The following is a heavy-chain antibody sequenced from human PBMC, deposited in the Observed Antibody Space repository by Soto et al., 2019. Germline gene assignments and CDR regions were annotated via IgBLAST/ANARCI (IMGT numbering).Heavy chain of an antibody. CDR1: GFTFSSYA. D-gene: IGHD4-17*01. Sequence: GGSLRLSCAASGFTFSSYAMSWVRQAPGKGLEWVSAISGSGGSTYYADSVKGRFTISRDNSKNTLYLQMNSLRAEDRAVYYCAKAAPDYGDRRPRDYYYYGMDVWGQGTTVTVSS. CDR3: AKAAPDYGDRRPRDYYYYGMDV. CDR2: ISGSGGST. V-gene: IGHV3-23*01. J-gene: IGHJ6*02.